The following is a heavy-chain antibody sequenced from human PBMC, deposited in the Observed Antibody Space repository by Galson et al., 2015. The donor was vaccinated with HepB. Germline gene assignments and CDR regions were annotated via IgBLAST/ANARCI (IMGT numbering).Heavy chain of an antibody. CDR1: GGTFSSDV. Sequence: SVKVSCKASGGTFSSDVISWVRQAPGQGLEWMGGVIPFLGTAKYAQKFQGRVTISADNSTSTAYMELSSLRSGDTAVYYCARLIEDFSGWYLGAFDYWGQGTLVTVSS. J-gene: IGHJ4*02. CDR2: VIPFLGTA. D-gene: IGHD6-19*01. V-gene: IGHV1-69*06. CDR3: ARLIEDFSGWYLGAFDY.